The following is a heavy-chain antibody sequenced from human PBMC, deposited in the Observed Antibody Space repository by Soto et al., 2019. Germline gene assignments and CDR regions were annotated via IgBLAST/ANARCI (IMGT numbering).Heavy chain of an antibody. Sequence: QAQVVQSGAEVRKPGSSVKVSCKASEGTFNSYAIAWVRQAPGQGLAWMGGIIPFYNTLNYAQKFQDRVTITTDDTTNTVYMELSSLRSDDTTVYFCASGASRWYPYFFDSWAQGTLVTVSS. J-gene: IGHJ4*02. D-gene: IGHD6-13*01. CDR1: EGTFNSYA. CDR3: ASGASRWYPYFFDS. V-gene: IGHV1-69*01. CDR2: IIPFYNTL.